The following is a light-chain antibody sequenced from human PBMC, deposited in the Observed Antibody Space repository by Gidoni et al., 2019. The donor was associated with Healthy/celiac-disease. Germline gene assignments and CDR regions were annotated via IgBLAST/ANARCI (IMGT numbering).Light chain of an antibody. CDR3: AAWDDSLAA. V-gene: IGLV1-44*01. CDR2: SNN. J-gene: IGLJ1*01. Sequence: QSVLTQPPSASGTPGPRVTISCSGSRSNIGSNTVNWYQQLPGTAPKLLIYSNNQRPSGVPDRFSGSKSGTSASLAISGLQSEDEADYYCAAWDDSLAAFGTGTKGTVL. CDR1: RSNIGSNT.